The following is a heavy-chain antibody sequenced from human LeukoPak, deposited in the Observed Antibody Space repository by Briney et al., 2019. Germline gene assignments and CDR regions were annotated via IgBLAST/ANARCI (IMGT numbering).Heavy chain of an antibody. CDR1: GFTFSSYS. CDR3: ARDPMITFGFDY. V-gene: IGHV3-48*01. J-gene: IGHJ4*02. CDR2: ISSGSSTI. Sequence: PGGSLRLSCAASGFTFSSYSMNWVRQAPGKGLEWVSYISSGSSTIYYADSVKGRFTISRDNAKNSLYLQMNSLRAEDTAVYYCARDPMITFGFDYWGQGTLVTVSS. D-gene: IGHD3-16*01.